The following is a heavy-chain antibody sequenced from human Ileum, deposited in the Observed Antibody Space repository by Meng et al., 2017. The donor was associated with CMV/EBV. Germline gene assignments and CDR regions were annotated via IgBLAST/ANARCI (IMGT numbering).Heavy chain of an antibody. D-gene: IGHD3-22*01. J-gene: IGHJ5*02. Sequence: QVQLHQWGAGLLKPSETLSLTCEIHGGSFSGYYGSWIRQTPGKQLEWIVEINHRGDPTYDPSLYGRVTISVDTSKKQVSLKLRSVTAADTAVYYCARGLDNYYDLTWGQGILVTVSS. CDR3: ARGLDNYYDLT. CDR2: INHRGDP. V-gene: IGHV4-34*01. CDR1: GGSFSGYY.